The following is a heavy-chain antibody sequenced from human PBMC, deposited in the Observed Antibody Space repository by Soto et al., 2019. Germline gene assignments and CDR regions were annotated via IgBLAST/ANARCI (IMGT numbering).Heavy chain of an antibody. Sequence: SVKVSCKASGGTFSSYAISWVRQAPGQGLEWMGGIIPIFGTANYAQKFQGRVTITADESTSTAYMELSSLRSEDTAVYYCARDIPSDSSGYYPDVFDIWGQGTMVTVSS. V-gene: IGHV1-69*13. CDR1: GGTFSSYA. CDR3: ARDIPSDSSGYYPDVFDI. J-gene: IGHJ3*02. D-gene: IGHD3-22*01. CDR2: IIPIFGTA.